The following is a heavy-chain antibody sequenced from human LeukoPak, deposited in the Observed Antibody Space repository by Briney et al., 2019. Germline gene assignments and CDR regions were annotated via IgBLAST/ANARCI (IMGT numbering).Heavy chain of an antibody. Sequence: GGSLRLSCAASGFTFSTYSMNWVRQAPGKGLEWVSSISSSSSYLYYADSLKGRFTISRDNAKNSLYLQMNSLRAEDTAVYYCARGLEWLTRRHTWFDPWGQGTLVTVSS. CDR3: ARGLEWLTRRHTWFDP. V-gene: IGHV3-21*04. CDR1: GFTFSTYS. J-gene: IGHJ5*02. D-gene: IGHD3-3*01. CDR2: ISSSSSYL.